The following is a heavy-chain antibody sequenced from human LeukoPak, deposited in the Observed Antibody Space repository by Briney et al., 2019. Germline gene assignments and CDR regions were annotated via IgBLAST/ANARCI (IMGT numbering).Heavy chain of an antibody. D-gene: IGHD5-12*01. CDR2: IYHSGST. Sequence: SETLSLTCAVYGGSFSGYYWSWIRQPPGKGLEWIGEIYHSGSTNYNPSLKSRVTISVDKSKNQFSLKLSSVTAADTAVYYCARGPVDIVATITRFDYWGQGTLVTVSS. CDR3: ARGPVDIVATITRFDY. J-gene: IGHJ4*02. CDR1: GGSFSGYY. V-gene: IGHV4-34*01.